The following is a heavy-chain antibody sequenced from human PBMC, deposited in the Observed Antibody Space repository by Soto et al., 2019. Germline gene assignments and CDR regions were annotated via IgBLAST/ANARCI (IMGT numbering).Heavy chain of an antibody. Sequence: QVQLVESGGGVVQPGRSLRLSCAASGFNFSSYVMHWVRQAPGKGLECVAVIWYDAGNKYYADSVKGRFTISRDNSKNTLYLQMNSLRAEDTAVYYCARDGQWLRRDGLRSSYYFDYWGQGTLVTVSS. J-gene: IGHJ4*02. CDR3: ARDGQWLRRDGLRSSYYFDY. V-gene: IGHV3-33*01. CDR2: IWYDAGNK. D-gene: IGHD6-19*01. CDR1: GFNFSSYV.